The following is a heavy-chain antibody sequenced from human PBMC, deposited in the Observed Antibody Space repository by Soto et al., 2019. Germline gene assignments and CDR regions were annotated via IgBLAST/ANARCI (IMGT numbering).Heavy chain of an antibody. CDR2: IIPIFGTA. D-gene: IGHD6-6*01. CDR1: GGTFSSYA. V-gene: IGHV1-69*13. CDR3: ARDRFTQLVEYYYYGMDV. Sequence: GASVKVSCKASGGTFSSYAISWVRQAPGQGLEWMGGIIPIFGTANYAQKFQGRVTITADESTSTAYMELSSLRSEDTAVYYCARDRFTQLVEYYYYGMDVWGQGTTVPVS. J-gene: IGHJ6*02.